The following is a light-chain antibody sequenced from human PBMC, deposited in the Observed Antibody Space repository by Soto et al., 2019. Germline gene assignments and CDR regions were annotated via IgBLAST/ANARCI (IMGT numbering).Light chain of an antibody. J-gene: IGLJ3*02. CDR2: EVS. V-gene: IGLV2-14*01. CDR1: SNDVGGYNY. CDR3: CSYTSNNSRV. Sequence: QSVLTQPVSMSGSPGQSITISCTGTSNDVGGYNYVSWYQQHPGKAPKLMIFEVSNRPSGVSNRFSGSKSGNTASLTISGLQAEDEAYYYCCSYTSNNSRVFGGGTKLTVL.